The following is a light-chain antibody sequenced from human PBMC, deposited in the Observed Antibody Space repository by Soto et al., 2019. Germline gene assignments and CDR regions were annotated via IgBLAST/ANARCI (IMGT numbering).Light chain of an antibody. J-gene: IGKJ2*01. V-gene: IGKV1-5*01. CDR3: LQYDSRYT. CDR1: QNIDRW. Sequence: DIQMTQSPSTRSASVGDKVSICCRASQNIDRWLAWYQWRPGKAPKSLIYDASILESGVASRFSGSGSGTEFTLTISSLQPDDFATYYCLQYDSRYTFGQGTKVDIK. CDR2: DAS.